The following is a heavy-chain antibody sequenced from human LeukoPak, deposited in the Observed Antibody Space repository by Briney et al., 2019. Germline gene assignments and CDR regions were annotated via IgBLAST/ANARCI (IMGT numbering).Heavy chain of an antibody. CDR1: GFTFSNSG. CDR3: AKTSDIVVVVAAPVHYYYMDV. J-gene: IGHJ6*03. V-gene: IGHV3-23*01. D-gene: IGHD2-15*01. Sequence: PGGSLRLSCAASGFTFSNSGMSWVRQAPGKGLEWVSAISTDAGETHYADSVKGRFTISRDNSKNTLYLQMNSLRAEDTAVYYCAKTSDIVVVVAAPVHYYYMDVWGKGTTVTVSS. CDR2: ISTDAGET.